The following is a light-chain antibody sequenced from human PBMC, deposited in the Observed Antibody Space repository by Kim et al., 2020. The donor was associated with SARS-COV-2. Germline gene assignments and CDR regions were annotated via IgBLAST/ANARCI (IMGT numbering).Light chain of an antibody. V-gene: IGLV2-8*01. J-gene: IGLJ3*02. CDR3: SSYAGSDNLV. Sequence: GQSGTISCTGTNNDIGTYDFVSWYQQHPGKAPKLLIYEVTKRPSGVPDRFSGSKSGNTASLTVSGLQPEDEADYYCSSYAGSDNLVFGGGTQLTVL. CDR2: EVT. CDR1: NNDIGTYDF.